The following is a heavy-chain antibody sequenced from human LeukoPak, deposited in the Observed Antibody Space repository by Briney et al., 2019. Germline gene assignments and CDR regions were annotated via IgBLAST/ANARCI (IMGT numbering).Heavy chain of an antibody. CDR2: IIPIFGTA. Sequence: ASVKVSCKASGGTFSSYAISWVRQAPGQGLEWMGGIIPIFGTANYAQKFQGRVTITADESTSTAYMELSSLRSEDTAVYYCARALDYYDSSGYHRHYFDYWGQGTLVTVSS. CDR1: GGTFSSYA. J-gene: IGHJ4*02. V-gene: IGHV1-69*13. CDR3: ARALDYYDSSGYHRHYFDY. D-gene: IGHD3-22*01.